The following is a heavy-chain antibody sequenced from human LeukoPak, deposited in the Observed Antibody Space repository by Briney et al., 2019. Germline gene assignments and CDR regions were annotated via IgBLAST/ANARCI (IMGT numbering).Heavy chain of an antibody. D-gene: IGHD5-12*01. CDR3: ARDGRNGYDSFDY. Sequence: ASVKVSCKASGGTFSSYAISWVRQAPGQGLEWMGRIIPILGIANYAQKFQGRVTITADKSTSTAYMELSSLRSEDTAVYYCARDGRNGYDSFDYWGQGTLVTVSS. V-gene: IGHV1-69*04. J-gene: IGHJ4*02. CDR2: IIPILGIA. CDR1: GGTFSSYA.